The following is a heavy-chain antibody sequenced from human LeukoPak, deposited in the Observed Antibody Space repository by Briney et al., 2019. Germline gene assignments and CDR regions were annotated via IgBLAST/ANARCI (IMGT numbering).Heavy chain of an antibody. Sequence: GGSLRLSCAASGFTFSSYSMNWVRQAPGKGLEWVSYISSSSSTIYYADSVKGRFTISRGNAKNSLYLQMNSLRAEDTAVYYCAREPPNYDILTGGYWGQGTLVTVSS. J-gene: IGHJ4*02. CDR1: GFTFSSYS. V-gene: IGHV3-48*01. CDR2: ISSSSSTI. CDR3: AREPPNYDILTGGY. D-gene: IGHD3-9*01.